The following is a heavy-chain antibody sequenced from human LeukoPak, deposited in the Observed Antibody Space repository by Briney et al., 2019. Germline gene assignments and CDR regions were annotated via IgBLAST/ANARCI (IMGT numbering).Heavy chain of an antibody. D-gene: IGHD3-3*01. CDR1: GFTFSSYS. J-gene: IGHJ4*02. CDR3: ARDMGRYDFWSGYPYYFDY. V-gene: IGHV3-21*01. CDR2: ISSSSSYI. Sequence: GGSLRLSCAASGFTFSSYSMNWVRQAPGKGLEGVSSISSSSSYIYYADSVKGRFTISRDNAKNSLYLQMNSLRAEDTAVYYCARDMGRYDFWSGYPYYFDYWGQGTLVTVSS.